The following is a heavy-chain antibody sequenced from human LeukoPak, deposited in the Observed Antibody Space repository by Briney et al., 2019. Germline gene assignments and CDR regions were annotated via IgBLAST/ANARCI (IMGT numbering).Heavy chain of an antibody. D-gene: IGHD4-17*01. CDR3: ATPDAPSGDHRGYFDY. Sequence: GSLRLSCAASGFTFSSYVMSWVRQAPGKGLEWASAISGSGGNTYYADSVKGRFTISRDNSKNTLYLQMNSLRAEDTAVYYCATPDAPSGDHRGYFDYWGQGTLVTVSS. V-gene: IGHV3-23*01. CDR2: ISGSGGNT. CDR1: GFTFSSYV. J-gene: IGHJ4*02.